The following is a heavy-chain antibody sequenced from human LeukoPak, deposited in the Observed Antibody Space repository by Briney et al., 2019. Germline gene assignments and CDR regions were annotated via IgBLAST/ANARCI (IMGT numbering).Heavy chain of an antibody. CDR1: GGSINICIYF. V-gene: IGHV4-61*02. CDR3: ARIPGEVLNWYDR. CDR2: VYSSEGT. D-gene: IGHD2-2*02. J-gene: IGHJ5*02. Sequence: SETLSLTCTVSGGSINICIYFWSWIRQPAGKGLEWIGRVYSSEGTNHNPSLKSRVTISVDTSTNQFSLKLRSVTAADTSVYYCARIPGEVLNWYDRWSERTPVIFSA.